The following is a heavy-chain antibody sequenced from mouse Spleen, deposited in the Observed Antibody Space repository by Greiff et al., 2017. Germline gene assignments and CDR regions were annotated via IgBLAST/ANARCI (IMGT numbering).Heavy chain of an antibody. CDR3: ARSMITRRSFDY. D-gene: IGHD2-4*01. CDR2: ISYSGST. CDR1: GDSITSGY. Sequence: EVQRVESGPSLVKPSQTLSLTCSVTGDSITSGYWNWIRNFPGNKLEYMGYISYSGSTYYNPSLKSRISITRDTSKNQYYLQLNSVTTEDTATYYCARSMITRRSFDYWGQGTTLTVSS. V-gene: IGHV3-8*02. J-gene: IGHJ2*01.